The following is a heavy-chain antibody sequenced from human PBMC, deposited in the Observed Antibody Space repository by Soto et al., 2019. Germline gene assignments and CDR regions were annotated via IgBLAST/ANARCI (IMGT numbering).Heavy chain of an antibody. CDR3: ASSLYDFWSGYLTPNICYYYGMDV. CDR1: GGTFSSYA. D-gene: IGHD3-3*01. V-gene: IGHV1-69*06. CDR2: IIPIFGTA. J-gene: IGHJ6*02. Sequence: ASVKVSCKASGGTFSSYAISWVRQAPGQGLEWMGGIIPIFGTANYAQKFQGRVTITADKSTSTAYMELSSLRSEDTAVYYCASSLYDFWSGYLTPNICYYYGMDVWGQGTTVTVSS.